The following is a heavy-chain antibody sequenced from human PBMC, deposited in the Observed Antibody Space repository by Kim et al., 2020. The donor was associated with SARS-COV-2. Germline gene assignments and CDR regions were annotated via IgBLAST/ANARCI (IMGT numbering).Heavy chain of an antibody. V-gene: IGHV4-59*12. Sequence: SETLSLICTVSGGSITSDYWSWIRQPPGKGLEWIGYIYYTGSANYHPSLKSRVTMSVDTSKNQFTLKVTSVTAADTAVYYCARGSVAIRFDPWGQGTLVT. CDR2: IYYTGSA. CDR1: GGSITSDY. CDR3: ARGSVAIRFDP. J-gene: IGHJ5*02. D-gene: IGHD5-12*01.